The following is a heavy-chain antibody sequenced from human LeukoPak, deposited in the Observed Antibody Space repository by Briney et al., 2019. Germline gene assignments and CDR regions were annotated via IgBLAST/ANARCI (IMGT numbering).Heavy chain of an antibody. Sequence: ASVKVSCKVSGYTLTELSMHWVRQAPGKGLECMGGFDPEDGEAIYAQKFQGRVTMTTDTSTSTAYMELRSLRSDDTAVYYCARETDRYYDILTGYYTPRGYYFDYWGQGTLVTVSS. D-gene: IGHD3-9*01. CDR2: FDPEDGEA. V-gene: IGHV1-24*01. J-gene: IGHJ4*02. CDR3: ARETDRYYDILTGYYTPRGYYFDY. CDR1: GYTLTELS.